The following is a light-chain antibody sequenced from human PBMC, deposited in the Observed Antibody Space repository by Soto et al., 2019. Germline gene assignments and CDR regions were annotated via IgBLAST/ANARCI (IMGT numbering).Light chain of an antibody. J-gene: IGKJ1*01. Sequence: EIALTQSPGTLSLSPGERATLSCRASQSVSSSYFAWYQQRFGQAPRLLIYGASSRATGIPDRFSGSGSGRDFTLTISRLEPEDFAVYYCQQYGSSSWTFGQGTKVDIK. CDR2: GAS. CDR3: QQYGSSSWT. CDR1: QSVSSSY. V-gene: IGKV3-20*01.